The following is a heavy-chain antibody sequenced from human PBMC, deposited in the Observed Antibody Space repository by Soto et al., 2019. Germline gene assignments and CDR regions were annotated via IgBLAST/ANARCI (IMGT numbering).Heavy chain of an antibody. CDR2: INPNSGGT. CDR3: ARDKGSSSHWFDP. D-gene: IGHD6-6*01. J-gene: IGHJ5*02. V-gene: IGHV1-2*02. Sequence: ASVKVSCKASGYTFTGYYMHWVRQAPGQGLEWMGWINPNSGGTNYAQKFQGRVTMTSDTSISTAYMELSRLRSDDTAVYYCARDKGSSSHWFDPWGQGTLVTVSS. CDR1: GYTFTGYY.